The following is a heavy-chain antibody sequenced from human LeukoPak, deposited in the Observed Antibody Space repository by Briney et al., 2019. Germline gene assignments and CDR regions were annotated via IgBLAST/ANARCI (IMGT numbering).Heavy chain of an antibody. D-gene: IGHD2-21*01. CDR1: GGSISSGRYF. J-gene: IGHJ5*02. Sequence: PSETLSLTCTVSGGSISSGRYFWSWIRQPAGRGLEWIGRIYTSGSPNCNPSLKSRVTLSVDTSKNQFSLKLSSVTATDTAVYYWAREGLFLDPWGQGTLVTVSS. V-gene: IGHV4-61*02. CDR3: AREGLFLDP. CDR2: IYTSGSP.